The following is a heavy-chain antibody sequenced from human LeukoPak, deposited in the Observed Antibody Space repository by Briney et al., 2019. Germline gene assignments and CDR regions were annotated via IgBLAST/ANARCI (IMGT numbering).Heavy chain of an antibody. CDR3: ARGYYDVLTNYPKNFDQ. J-gene: IGHJ4*02. Sequence: PSETLSLTCTVSGGSIISADHYWSWIRQPPGKGLEWIGYIFYSGSTYYNPSLRSRLPISVDTSKNQFSLKLSSVTAADTAVYYCARGYYDVLTNYPKNFDQWGQGTLVTVSS. D-gene: IGHD3-9*01. V-gene: IGHV4-30-4*01. CDR2: IFYSGST. CDR1: GGSIISADHY.